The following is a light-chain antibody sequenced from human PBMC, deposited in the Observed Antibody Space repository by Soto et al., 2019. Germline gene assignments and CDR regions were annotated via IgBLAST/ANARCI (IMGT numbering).Light chain of an antibody. V-gene: IGLV7-46*01. CDR3: LLFYTTGGV. CDR1: AGAVTSGHY. Sequence: QTVVTQESSLTVSTGETVTLTCGSSAGAVTSGHYPYWFQQKPGQAPRTLIYFITNKHSWTPARFSGSLLGDKAALTLSGAQPEDEADYYCLLFYTTGGVFGGGTQLTVL. J-gene: IGLJ7*01. CDR2: FIT.